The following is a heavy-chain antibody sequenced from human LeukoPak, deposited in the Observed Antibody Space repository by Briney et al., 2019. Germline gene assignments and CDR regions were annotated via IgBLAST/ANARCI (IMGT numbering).Heavy chain of an antibody. D-gene: IGHD2-2*01. J-gene: IGHJ4*02. CDR1: AFTFSYYA. V-gene: IGHV3-30-3*01. CDR2: ISYDGSNK. CDR3: ARDSTRYCSSTSCYGKAYFDY. Sequence: PGGSLRLSCAASAFTFSYYAMHWVRQAPGKGLEWVAVISYDGSNKYYADSVKGRFTISRDSSKNTLYLQMNSLRSEDTAVYYCARDSTRYCSSTSCYGKAYFDYWGQGTLVTVPS.